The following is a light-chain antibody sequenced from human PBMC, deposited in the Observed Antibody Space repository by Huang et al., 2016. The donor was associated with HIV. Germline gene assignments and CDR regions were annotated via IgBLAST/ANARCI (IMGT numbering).Light chain of an antibody. Sequence: DTVMTQSPLSLPVTHEEPASISYRSSQSLLHSNGYDYLDWNLQKPGQSPQLLIYLSSSRASGVPDRFSGSGSGTDFTLKISRVEAEDVGIYYCMQTLQTLWTFGQGTK. CDR3: MQTLQTLWT. CDR1: QSLLHSNGYDY. V-gene: IGKV2-28*01. J-gene: IGKJ1*01. CDR2: LSS.